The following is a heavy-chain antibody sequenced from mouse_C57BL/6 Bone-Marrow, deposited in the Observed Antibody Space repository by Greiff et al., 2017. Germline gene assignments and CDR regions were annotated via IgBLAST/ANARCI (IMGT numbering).Heavy chain of an antibody. CDR2: IYPGDGDT. V-gene: IGHV1-82*01. J-gene: IGHJ1*03. Sequence: VQLQQSGPELVKPGASVKISCKASGYAFSSSWMNWVKQRPGKGLEWLGRIYPGDGDTNYNGKFKGKATLTADKSSSTAYMQLSSLTSEDSAVYFCARWNWDWYFDVWGTGTTVTVSS. D-gene: IGHD4-1*01. CDR1: GYAFSSSW. CDR3: ARWNWDWYFDV.